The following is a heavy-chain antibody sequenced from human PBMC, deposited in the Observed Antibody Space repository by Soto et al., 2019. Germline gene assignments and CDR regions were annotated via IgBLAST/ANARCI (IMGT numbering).Heavy chain of an antibody. CDR2: IYYSGST. J-gene: IGHJ5*02. D-gene: IGHD3-10*01. V-gene: IGHV4-31*03. CDR3: ARGVMVRGVRGWFDP. CDR1: GGSISSGGYY. Sequence: QVQLQESGPGLVKPSQTLSLTCTVSGGSISSGGYYWSWIRQHPGKGLEWIGYIYYSGSTYYNPSLKSRVTISVDTSKNQFYLKLSSVTAADTDVYYCARGVMVRGVRGWFDPWGQGTLVTVSS.